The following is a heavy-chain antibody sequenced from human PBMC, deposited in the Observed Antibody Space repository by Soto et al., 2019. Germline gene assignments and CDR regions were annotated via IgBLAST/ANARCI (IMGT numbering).Heavy chain of an antibody. CDR2: ILPIFGTT. D-gene: IGHD4-17*01. V-gene: IGHV1-69*14. J-gene: IGHJ3*02. Sequence: QVQLVQSGAEVKKPGSSVKVSCKASGGTFSTSSINWVRQAPGQRPEWMGNILPIFGTTDYAQKFQDRVTITADKSXXTAEMELRSLLSEDTAVYYCARGRAYGGNSDACDIWGQGTVVTVSS. CDR1: GGTFSTSS. CDR3: ARGRAYGGNSDACDI.